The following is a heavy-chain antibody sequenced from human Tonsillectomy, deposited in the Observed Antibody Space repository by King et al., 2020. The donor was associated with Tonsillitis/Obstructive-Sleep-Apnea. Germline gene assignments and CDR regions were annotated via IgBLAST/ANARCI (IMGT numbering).Heavy chain of an antibody. CDR2: IVHSGIT. J-gene: IGHJ6*03. D-gene: IGHD2-2*01. CDR1: GGSFSGYY. CDR3: ARGGSSTRLYSYYMDV. V-gene: IGHV4-34*01. Sequence: VQLQQWGAGLLKPSETLSLTCAVYGGSFSGYYWSWIRQPPEKGLEWIGEIVHSGITNYNPSLKSRVTISVDTSKSQFSLKLSSVTAADTAVYYCARGGSSTRLYSYYMDVWGKGTTVIVSS.